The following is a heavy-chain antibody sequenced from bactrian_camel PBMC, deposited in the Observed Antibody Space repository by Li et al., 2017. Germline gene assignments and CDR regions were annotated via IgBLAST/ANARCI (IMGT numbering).Heavy chain of an antibody. CDR3: AAALVPIPLSLRGLVARLY. V-gene: IGHV3S53*01. CDR1: GSNYCL. J-gene: IGHJ4*01. Sequence: HVQLVESGGGAVVTGGSLRLSCQWSGSNYCLGWYRQGPGGEREGVAGIESDGKVSYSDSVKGRFTISKDNARNILYLQMNDLKPDDTAMYYCAAALVPIPLSLRGLVARLYWGQGTQVTVS. CDR2: IESDGKV. D-gene: IGHD1*01.